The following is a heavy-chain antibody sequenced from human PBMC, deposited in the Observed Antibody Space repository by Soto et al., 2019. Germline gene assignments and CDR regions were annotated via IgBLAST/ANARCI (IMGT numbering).Heavy chain of an antibody. J-gene: IGHJ5*02. Sequence: GGSLRLSCAASGFTFSSYAMHWVRQAPGKGLEWVAVISYDGSNKYYADSVKGRFTISRDNSKNTLYLQMNSLRGEDTAVYYCAKGEPWFDPWGQGTLVTVSS. CDR3: AKGEPWFDP. D-gene: IGHD1-1*01. CDR2: ISYDGSNK. V-gene: IGHV3-30-3*01. CDR1: GFTFSSYA.